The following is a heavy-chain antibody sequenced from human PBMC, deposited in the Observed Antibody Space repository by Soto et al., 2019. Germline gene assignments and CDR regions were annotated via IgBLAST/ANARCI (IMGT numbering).Heavy chain of an antibody. D-gene: IGHD6-6*01. CDR2: IYYSGST. V-gene: IGHV4-59*01. Sequence: PSETLSLTCTVSGGTISSYYWSWIRQPPRKGLEWIGYIYYSGSTNYNPSLKSRVTISVDTSKNQFSLKLSSVTAADTAVYYCARVDGEYSSPSGVRGHDYYYMDLCGKGGAVTVSS. CDR1: GGTISSYY. CDR3: ARVDGEYSSPSGVRGHDYYYMDL. J-gene: IGHJ6*03.